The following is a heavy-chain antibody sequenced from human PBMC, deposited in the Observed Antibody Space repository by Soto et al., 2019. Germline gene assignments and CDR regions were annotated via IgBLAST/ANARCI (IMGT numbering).Heavy chain of an antibody. V-gene: IGHV1-8*01. Sequence: QVQLVQSGAEVKKPGASVKVSCKASGYTFTSYDINWVRQATGQGREWMGWMNPNSCNTAYAQKFQGRVNMTINTSISTAYMEMSSLRSEDTAVYYCARSTNDYGDRHWGQGSVVTVSS. CDR3: ARSTNDYGDRH. J-gene: IGHJ4*02. D-gene: IGHD4-17*01. CDR1: GYTFTSYD. CDR2: MNPNSCNT.